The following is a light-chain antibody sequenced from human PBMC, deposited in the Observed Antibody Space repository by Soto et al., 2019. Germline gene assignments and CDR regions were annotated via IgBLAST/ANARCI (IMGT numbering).Light chain of an antibody. V-gene: IGKV3-20*01. CDR2: GAS. J-gene: IGKJ4*01. CDR1: QSVSSIY. Sequence: EIVLTQSPGTLSLSPGERATLSCRTSQSVSSIYLAWFQQKPGQAPRLLIYGASSRATGIPDRFSGSGSGTYFTLTINRLEPEDFAVYYCQQYVSSPLTFGGGTKVEIK. CDR3: QQYVSSPLT.